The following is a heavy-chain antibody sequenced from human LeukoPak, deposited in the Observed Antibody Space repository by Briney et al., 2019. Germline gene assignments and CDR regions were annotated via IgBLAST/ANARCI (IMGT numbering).Heavy chain of an antibody. Sequence: SVKVSCKASGGTFSSYAISWVRQAPGQGLEWMGRIIPIFDIANYAQKFQGRVTITADKSTSTAYMELSSLRSEDTAVYYCARALRYFDWSKPFDYWGQGTLVTVSS. D-gene: IGHD3-9*01. CDR3: ARALRYFDWSKPFDY. CDR1: GGTFSSYA. J-gene: IGHJ4*02. V-gene: IGHV1-69*04. CDR2: IIPIFDIA.